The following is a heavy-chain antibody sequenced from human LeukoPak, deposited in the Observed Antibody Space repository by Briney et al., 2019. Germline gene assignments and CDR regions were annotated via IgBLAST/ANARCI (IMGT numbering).Heavy chain of an antibody. CDR1: GFTFSSYG. CDR3: AKDSHTGAPFDY. J-gene: IGHJ4*02. Sequence: GRFLRLSCAASGFTFSSYGMHWVRQAPGKGLEWVAVISYGGSNKYYADSVKGRFTISRDNSKNTLYLQMNSLRAEDTAVYYCAKDSHTGAPFDYWGQGTLVTVSS. V-gene: IGHV3-30*18. D-gene: IGHD1-14*01. CDR2: ISYGGSNK.